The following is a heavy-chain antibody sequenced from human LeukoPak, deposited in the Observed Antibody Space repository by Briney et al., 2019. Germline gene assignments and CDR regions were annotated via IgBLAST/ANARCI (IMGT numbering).Heavy chain of an antibody. CDR3: ARGAASPRIQPLY. CDR2: IIPIFGTA. J-gene: IGHJ4*02. V-gene: IGHV1-69*13. CDR1: GGTFSSYA. Sequence: SVKVSCKASGGTFSSYAISWVRQAPGQGLEWMGGIIPIFGTANYAQKFQGRVTITADESTSTAYMELSSLRSEDTAVYYCARGAASPRIQPLYWGQGTLVTVSS. D-gene: IGHD5-18*01.